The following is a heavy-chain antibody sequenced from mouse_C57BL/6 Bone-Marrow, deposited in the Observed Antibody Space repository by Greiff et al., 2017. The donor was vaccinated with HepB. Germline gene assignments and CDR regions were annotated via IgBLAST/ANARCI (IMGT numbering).Heavy chain of an antibody. CDR2: IRNKANNHST. Sequence: EVKLEESGGGLVQPGGSMKLSCAASGFTFSDAWMDWVRQSPEKGLEWVAEIRNKANNHSTYYAESVKGRFTISSDDSKSSVYLQMNSLSAEDTGIYYCTTYYGNPFAYWGQGTLVTVSA. J-gene: IGHJ3*01. CDR1: GFTFSDAW. CDR3: TTYYGNPFAY. D-gene: IGHD2-10*01. V-gene: IGHV6-6*01.